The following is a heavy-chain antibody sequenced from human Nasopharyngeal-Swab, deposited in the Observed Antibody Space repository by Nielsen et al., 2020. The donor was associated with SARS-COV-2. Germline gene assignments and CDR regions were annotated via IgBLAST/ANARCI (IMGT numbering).Heavy chain of an antibody. CDR1: GFTFSSYS. V-gene: IGHV3-48*04. J-gene: IGHJ6*03. Sequence: GESLKISCAASGFTFSSYSMNWVRQAPGKGLEWVSYISSSSSTIYYADSVKGRFTISRDNAKNSLYLQMNSLRAEDTAVYYCAGYCSSTSCSRNYYYYYMDVWGKGTTVTVSS. D-gene: IGHD2-2*01. CDR3: AGYCSSTSCSRNYYYYYMDV. CDR2: ISSSSSTI.